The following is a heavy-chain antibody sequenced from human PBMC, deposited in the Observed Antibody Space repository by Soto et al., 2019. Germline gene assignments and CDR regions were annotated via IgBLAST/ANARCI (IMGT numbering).Heavy chain of an antibody. V-gene: IGHV3-30-3*01. CDR3: AREPQTGYPTRYGMDV. J-gene: IGHJ6*02. CDR1: GFTFSSYA. Sequence: GGSLRLSCAASGFTFSSYAMHWVRQAPGKGLEWVAVISYDGSNKYYADSVKGRFTISRDNSKNTLYLQMNSLRAEDTVVYYCAREPQTGYPTRYGMDVWGQGTTVTVSS. CDR2: ISYDGSNK. D-gene: IGHD5-12*01.